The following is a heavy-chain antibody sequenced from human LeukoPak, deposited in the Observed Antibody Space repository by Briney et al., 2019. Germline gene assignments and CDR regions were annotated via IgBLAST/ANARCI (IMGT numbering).Heavy chain of an antibody. CDR2: IIPSVGTA. J-gene: IGHJ6*02. Sequence: SVKVSCKASGGTFSSYAISWVRQAPGQGLEWMGGIIPSVGTANYAQKFQGRVTITADESTSTAYMELSSLRSEDTAVYYCARVVLGRRWLQTSYYYGMDVWGQGTTVTVSS. CDR3: ARVVLGRRWLQTSYYYGMDV. D-gene: IGHD5-24*01. V-gene: IGHV1-69*13. CDR1: GGTFSSYA.